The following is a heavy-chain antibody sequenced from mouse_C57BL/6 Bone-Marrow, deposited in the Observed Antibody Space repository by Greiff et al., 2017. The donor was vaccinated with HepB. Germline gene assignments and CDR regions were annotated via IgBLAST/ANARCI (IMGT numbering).Heavy chain of an antibody. V-gene: IGHV1-63*01. D-gene: IGHD3-2*02. Sequence: VQLQQSGAELVRPGTSVKMSCKASGYTFTNYWIGWAKQRPGHGLEWIGDIYPGGGYTNYNEKFKGKATLTADKSSSTAYMQFSSLTSEDSAIYYCARSAQATLDYWGQGTTLTVSS. CDR2: IYPGGGYT. CDR1: GYTFTNYW. J-gene: IGHJ2*01. CDR3: ARSAQATLDY.